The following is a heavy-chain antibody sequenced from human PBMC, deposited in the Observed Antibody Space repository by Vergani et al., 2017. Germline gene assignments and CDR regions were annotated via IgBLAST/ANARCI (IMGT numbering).Heavy chain of an antibody. CDR2: IYTSGST. CDR1: GGSISSYY. V-gene: IGHV4-4*07. J-gene: IGHJ2*01. CDR3: ARDKTVGSYGVGYFDL. D-gene: IGHD1-26*01. Sequence: QLQLQESGSGLVKPSQTLSLTCAVSGGSISSYYWSCIRQPAGKGLEWIGRIYTSGSTNYNPSLKSRVTMSVDTSKNQFSLKLSSVTAADTAVYYCARDKTVGSYGVGYFDLWGRGTLVTVS.